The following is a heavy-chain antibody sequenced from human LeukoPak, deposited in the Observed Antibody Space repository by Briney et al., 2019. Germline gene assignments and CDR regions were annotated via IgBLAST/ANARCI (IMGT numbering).Heavy chain of an antibody. J-gene: IGHJ6*02. CDR1: GGSISSGGYY. CDR3: ARDRNAAGTGYYYGMDV. CDR2: IYYSGST. Sequence: SETLSLTCTVSGGSISSGGYYWSWIRQHPGKGLEWIGYIYYSGSTYYNPSLKSRVTISVDTSKNQFSLKLSSVTAADTAVYYCARDRNAAGTGYYYGMDVWGQGTTVTVSS. V-gene: IGHV4-31*03. D-gene: IGHD6-13*01.